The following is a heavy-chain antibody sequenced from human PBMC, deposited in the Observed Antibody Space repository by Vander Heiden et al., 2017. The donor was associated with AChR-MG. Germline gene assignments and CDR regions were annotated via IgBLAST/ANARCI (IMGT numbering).Heavy chain of an antibody. CDR2: INHSGST. D-gene: IGHD2-15*01. Sequence: QVQLQQWGAGLLKPSETLSLTCAVYGGSFSGYYWSWIRQPPGKGLEWIGEINHSGSTNYNPSLKSRVTISVDTSKNQFSLKLSSVTAADTAVYYCARGGCSGGSCSKAMDYWGQGTLVTVSS. CDR3: ARGGCSGGSCSKAMDY. V-gene: IGHV4-34*01. J-gene: IGHJ4*02. CDR1: GGSFSGYY.